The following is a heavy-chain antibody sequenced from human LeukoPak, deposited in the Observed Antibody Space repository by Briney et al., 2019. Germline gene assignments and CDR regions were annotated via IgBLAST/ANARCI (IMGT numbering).Heavy chain of an antibody. CDR1: GGSISSGSYY. CDR3: ARDTYYYDSSGYYRWFDP. V-gene: IGHV4-61*02. Sequence: SETLSLTCTVSGGSISSGSYYWSWIRQPAGKGLEWIGRIYTSGSTNYNPSLKSRVTISVDTSKNQFSLKLSSVTAADTAVYYCARDTYYYDSSGYYRWFDPWGQGTLVTVSS. D-gene: IGHD3-22*01. CDR2: IYTSGST. J-gene: IGHJ5*02.